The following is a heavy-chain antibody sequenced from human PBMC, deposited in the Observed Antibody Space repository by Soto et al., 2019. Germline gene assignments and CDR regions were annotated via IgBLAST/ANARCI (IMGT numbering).Heavy chain of an antibody. CDR3: AKAVGPQSPRPPH. V-gene: IGHV3-23*05. J-gene: IGHJ4*02. CDR2: IFNSDSST. Sequence: EVQLLESGGGLVQPGGSLRLSCAASGFSFSNYAMSWVRQAPGKGLEWVSAIFNSDSSTYYADSVKGRFTISRDNSKNTLYLQMNSLRAEDTAVYYCAKAVGPQSPRPPHWGQGTLVTVSS. CDR1: GFSFSNYA.